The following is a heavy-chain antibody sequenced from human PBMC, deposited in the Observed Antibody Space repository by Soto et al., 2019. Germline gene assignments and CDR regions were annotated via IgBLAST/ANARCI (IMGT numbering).Heavy chain of an antibody. Sequence: GASVKVSCKASGYTFTDYAIHWVRQAPGQGLKWMGWINVGNGNTGYSRKFQGRVTNARDTSASTAYIEVTSLTSEDTAIYYCAREGAHYTPLDHWGQGTLVTVSS. D-gene: IGHD2-15*01. CDR3: AREGAHYTPLDH. CDR2: INVGNGNT. CDR1: GYTFTDYA. J-gene: IGHJ4*02. V-gene: IGHV1-3*01.